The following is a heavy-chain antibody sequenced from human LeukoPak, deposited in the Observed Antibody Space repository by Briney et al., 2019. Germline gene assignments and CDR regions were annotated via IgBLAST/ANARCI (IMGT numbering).Heavy chain of an antibody. J-gene: IGHJ3*02. CDR1: GFTFSSYG. Sequence: PGGSLRLSCAASGFTFSSYGMHWVRQAPGKGLEWVAVISYDGSNKYYADSVKGRFTISRDNSKNTLYLQMNSLRAEDTAVYYCVSNGLPAAFDIWGQGTMVTVSS. D-gene: IGHD2-21*02. CDR3: VSNGLPAAFDI. V-gene: IGHV3-30*03. CDR2: ISYDGSNK.